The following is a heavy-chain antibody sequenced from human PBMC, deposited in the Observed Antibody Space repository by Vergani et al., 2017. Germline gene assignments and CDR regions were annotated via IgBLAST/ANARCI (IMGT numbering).Heavy chain of an antibody. J-gene: IGHJ4*02. CDR2: INHSGST. Sequence: QLQLQQWGAGLLKPSETLSLTCAVYGGSFSGYYWSWIRQPPGKGLEWIGEINHSGSTNYNPSLKSRVTISVDTSKNQFSLKLSSVTAADTAVYYCARGGILAPFDYWGQGTLVTVSS. CDR3: ARGGILAPFDY. V-gene: IGHV4-34*01. D-gene: IGHD2/OR15-2a*01. CDR1: GGSFSGYY.